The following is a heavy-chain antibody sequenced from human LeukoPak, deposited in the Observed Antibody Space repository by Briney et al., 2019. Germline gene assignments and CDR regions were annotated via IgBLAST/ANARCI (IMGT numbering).Heavy chain of an antibody. J-gene: IGHJ3*02. V-gene: IGHV1-18*01. Sequence: ASVKVSCKASGYTFTSYGISWVRQAPGQGLEWMGWISAYNGNTNYAQKLQGRVTMTTDTSTSTAYMELRSLRSDDTAVYYCASVTENRPSGAFDIWGQGTMVTVSS. CDR3: ASVTENRPSGAFDI. D-gene: IGHD1-14*01. CDR2: ISAYNGNT. CDR1: GYTFTSYG.